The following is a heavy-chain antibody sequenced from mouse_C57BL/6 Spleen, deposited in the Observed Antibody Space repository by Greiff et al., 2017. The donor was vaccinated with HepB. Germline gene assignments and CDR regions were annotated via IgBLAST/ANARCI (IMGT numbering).Heavy chain of an antibody. Sequence: QVQLQQPGAELVRPGSSVKLSCKASGYTFTSYWMHWVKQRPIQGLEWIGNIDPSDSETHYNQKFKDKATLTVDKSSSTAYMQLSSLTSEDSAVYYCAREGYDYDGEAMDYWGQGTSVTVSS. CDR2: IDPSDSET. V-gene: IGHV1-52*01. CDR3: AREGYDYDGEAMDY. CDR1: GYTFTSYW. D-gene: IGHD2-4*01. J-gene: IGHJ4*01.